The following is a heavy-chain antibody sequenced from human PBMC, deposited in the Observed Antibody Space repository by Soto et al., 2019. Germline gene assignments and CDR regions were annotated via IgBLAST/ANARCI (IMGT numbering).Heavy chain of an antibody. CDR1: GFTFSSYS. V-gene: IGHV3-21*01. Sequence: EVQLVESGGGLVKPGGSLRLSCAASGFTFSSYSMNWVRQAPGKGLEWVSSISSSSSYIYYADSVKGRFTISRDNAKNSLYLQMNSLRAEDTAVYHCARDLDGDIVVVVAATLDYWGQGTLVTVSS. CDR3: ARDLDGDIVVVVAATLDY. CDR2: ISSSSSYI. D-gene: IGHD2-15*01. J-gene: IGHJ4*02.